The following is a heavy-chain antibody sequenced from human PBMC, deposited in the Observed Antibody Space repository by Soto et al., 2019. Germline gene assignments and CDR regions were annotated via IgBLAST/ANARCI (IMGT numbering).Heavy chain of an antibody. J-gene: IGHJ4*02. CDR3: AKEGFYDRTGYYPFDS. D-gene: IGHD3-22*01. Sequence: LSCTASGFNLSTYGVHWVRQPPGKGLEWVAVVSFDGRNKYYAGSVEGRFTISRDNSKKTLYLHMNSLRAEDTAVYYCAKEGFYDRTGYYPFDSWGEGTLVTVSS. V-gene: IGHV3-30*18. CDR2: VSFDGRNK. CDR1: GFNLSTYG.